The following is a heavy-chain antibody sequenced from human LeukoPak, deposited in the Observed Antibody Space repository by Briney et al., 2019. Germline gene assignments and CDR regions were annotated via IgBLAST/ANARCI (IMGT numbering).Heavy chain of an antibody. CDR2: INWNGGST. J-gene: IGHJ3*02. V-gene: IGHV3-20*01. D-gene: IGHD5-12*01. CDR3: ARGGNSGDDSNDAFDI. CDR1: GFTFDDYG. Sequence: GGSLRLSCAASGFTFDDYGMSWVRQAPGKGLEWVSGINWNGGSTGYADSVKGRFTIFRDNAKNSLYLQMNSLRAEDTALYHCARGGNSGDDSNDAFDIWGQGTMVTVSS.